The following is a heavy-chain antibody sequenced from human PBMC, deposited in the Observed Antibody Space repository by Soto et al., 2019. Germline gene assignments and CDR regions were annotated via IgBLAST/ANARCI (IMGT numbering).Heavy chain of an antibody. Sequence: QVQLVQSGAEMKKPGASVKLSCKTSGINYNTYAIHWVRQAPGQGLEWMGWINAGNGDTSYSQNVQGRVTLTRDTSASTVYMDLDSLKSEDTGVYYCARAISGYVTWGQGTLVTVSS. CDR1: GINYNTYA. D-gene: IGHD5-12*01. J-gene: IGHJ4*02. CDR3: ARAISGYVT. V-gene: IGHV1-3*01. CDR2: INAGNGDT.